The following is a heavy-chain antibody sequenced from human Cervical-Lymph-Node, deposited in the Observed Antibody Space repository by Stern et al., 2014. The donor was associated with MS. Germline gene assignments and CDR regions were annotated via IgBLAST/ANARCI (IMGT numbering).Heavy chain of an antibody. V-gene: IGHV1-2*02. CDR3: ARPLNDDYSWFDP. CDR1: GYTFTGYY. CDR2: INPNSGGT. J-gene: IGHJ5*02. Sequence: VQLLESGAEVKKPGASVKVSCKASGYTFTGYYMHWVRQAPGQGLEWMGWINPNSGGTNYAQKFQGRVTMTRDTSISTAYMELSRLRSDDTAVYYCARPLNDDYSWFDPWGQGTLVTVSS. D-gene: IGHD4-17*01.